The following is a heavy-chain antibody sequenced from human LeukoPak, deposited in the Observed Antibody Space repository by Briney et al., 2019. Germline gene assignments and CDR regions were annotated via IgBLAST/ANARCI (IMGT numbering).Heavy chain of an antibody. CDR1: GYSFTSYW. J-gene: IGHJ6*02. D-gene: IGHD4-17*01. CDR2: IYPGDSDT. CDR3: ARHTPTTVTTIAYGMDV. Sequence: GESLKISCKGSGYSFTSYWIGWVRQMPGKGLEWMGIIYPGDSDTRYSPSFQGQVTISADKSISTAYLQWSSLKASDTAMYYCARHTPTTVTTIAYGMDVWGQGTTVAVSS. V-gene: IGHV5-51*01.